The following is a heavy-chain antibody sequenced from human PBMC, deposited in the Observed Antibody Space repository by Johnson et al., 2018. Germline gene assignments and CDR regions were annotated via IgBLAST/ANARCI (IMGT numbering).Heavy chain of an antibody. CDR1: GFTFSSYS. V-gene: IGHV3-21*01. D-gene: IGHD4-11*01. CDR2: ISSSSSYI. J-gene: IGHJ6*02. CDR3: AIDKGSNASYYYDGMDV. Sequence: VQLVQSGGGLVKPGGSLRLSCAASGFTFSSYSMNWVRQAPGKGLEWVSSISSSSSYIHYADSVKGRFTISRDNAKNSLYLQMNSLRAEDTAVYYCAIDKGSNASYYYDGMDVWGQGATVTVSS.